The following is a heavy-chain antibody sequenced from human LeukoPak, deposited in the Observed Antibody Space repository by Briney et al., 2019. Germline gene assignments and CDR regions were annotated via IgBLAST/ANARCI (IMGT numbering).Heavy chain of an antibody. CDR2: IYPGDSDT. J-gene: IGHJ5*02. CDR3: ASRVWSDCSSTSCQGRFDP. Sequence: GECLKITCKGSGYSFTSYWIGWVRQMPGKGLEWMGIIYPGDSDTRYSPSFQGQVTISADRSISTAYLQWSSLKASDTAMYYCASRVWSDCSSTSCQGRFDPWGQGTLVTVSS. D-gene: IGHD2-2*01. V-gene: IGHV5-51*01. CDR1: GYSFTSYW.